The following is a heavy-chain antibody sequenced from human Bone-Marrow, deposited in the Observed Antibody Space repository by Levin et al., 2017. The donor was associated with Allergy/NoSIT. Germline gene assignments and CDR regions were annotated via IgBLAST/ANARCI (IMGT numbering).Heavy chain of an antibody. D-gene: IGHD1-7*01. CDR2: IYYSGST. CDR1: GGSISIYY. V-gene: IGHV4-59*01. Sequence: ESLKISCTVSGGSISIYYWNWIRQPPGKGLEWIGDIYYSGSTNYNPSLKSRVTISVDTSKNQFSLKLSSVTAADTAVYFCARAPQRMNYYLSYWGQGTLVTVSS. J-gene: IGHJ4*02. CDR3: ARAPQRMNYYLSY.